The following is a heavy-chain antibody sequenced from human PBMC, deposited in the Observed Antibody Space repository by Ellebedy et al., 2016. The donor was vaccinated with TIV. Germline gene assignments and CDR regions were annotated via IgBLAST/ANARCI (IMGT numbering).Heavy chain of an antibody. J-gene: IGHJ5*02. CDR3: ARFFGGWYGFDP. V-gene: IGHV3-9*01. D-gene: IGHD6-19*01. Sequence: GGSLRLSCAASGFTFDDYAMHWVRQAPGKGLEWVSGISWNSGSIGYADSVKGRFTISRDNAKNTLYLQMNSLRAEDTAVYYCARFFGGWYGFDPWGQGTLVTVSS. CDR1: GFTFDDYA. CDR2: ISWNSGSI.